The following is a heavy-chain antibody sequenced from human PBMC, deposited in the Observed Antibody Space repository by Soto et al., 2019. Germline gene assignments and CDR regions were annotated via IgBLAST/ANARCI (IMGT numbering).Heavy chain of an antibody. CDR2: IYFRGST. CDR1: GVSIITSNYY. D-gene: IGHD2-15*01. Sequence: QLQLQESGPGLVKPSETLSLTCTVSGVSIITSNYYWGWIRQPPGKGLEWIGSIYFRGSTYYNPSLRSRDAISVDLSKSQLSLKLSSVAAADTAVYYCAGHGPQRLTGVVVSVTDNWFVPWGQGTLVTVSS. J-gene: IGHJ5*02. CDR3: AGHGPQRLTGVVVSVTDNWFVP. V-gene: IGHV4-39*01.